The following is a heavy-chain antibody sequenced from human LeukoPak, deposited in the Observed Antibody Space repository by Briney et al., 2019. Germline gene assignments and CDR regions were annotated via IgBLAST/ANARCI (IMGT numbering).Heavy chain of an antibody. CDR2: INPDSGGT. CDR1: GYTFTSYY. CDR3: ARGYYDSSGYPPGVN. D-gene: IGHD3-22*01. J-gene: IGHJ4*02. Sequence: GASVKVSCKASGYTFTSYYMHWVRQAPGQGLEWMGRINPDSGGTNYAQKFQGRVTMTRDTSISTAYMELSRLRSDDTAVYYCARGYYDSSGYPPGVNWGQGTLVTVSS. V-gene: IGHV1-2*06.